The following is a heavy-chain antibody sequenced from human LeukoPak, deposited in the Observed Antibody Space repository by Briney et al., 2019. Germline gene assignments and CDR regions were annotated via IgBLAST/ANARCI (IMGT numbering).Heavy chain of an antibody. J-gene: IGHJ5*02. D-gene: IGHD4-11*01. V-gene: IGHV4-34*01. CDR1: GGSFSDYF. Sequence: SETLSLTCAVSGGSFSDYFWIWIRQPPGKGLEWIGEINHSGNTSYNPSLKTRVTISVDTSKNQFSLKLSSVTAAGTAVYYCASSTVTHWFDPWGQGTLVTVSS. CDR3: ASSTVTHWFDP. CDR2: INHSGNT.